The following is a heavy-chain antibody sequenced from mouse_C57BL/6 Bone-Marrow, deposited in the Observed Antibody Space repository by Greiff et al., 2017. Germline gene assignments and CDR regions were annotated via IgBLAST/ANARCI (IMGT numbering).Heavy chain of an antibody. D-gene: IGHD3-1*01. V-gene: IGHV5-4*03. J-gene: IGHJ2*01. CDR2: ISDGGSYT. CDR1: GFTFSSYA. Sequence: EVKLVESGGGLVKPGGSLKLSCAASGFTFSSYAMSWVRQTPEKRLEWVATISDGGSYTYYPDNVKGRFTISRDNAKNNLYLQMSHLKSEDTAMYYCARVGYRDYFDYWGQGTTLTVSS. CDR3: ARVGYRDYFDY.